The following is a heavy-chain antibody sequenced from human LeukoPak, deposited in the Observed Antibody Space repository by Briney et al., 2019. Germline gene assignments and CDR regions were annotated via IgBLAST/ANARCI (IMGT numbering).Heavy chain of an antibody. Sequence: GESLKISCKGSGYSFTSYWIGWVRQMPGKGLEWMGIIYPGDSDTRYSPSFQGQVTISADKSISTAYLQWSSLKASDTAMYYCARQRPIGYCSSTSCYGGGFDYWGQGTLVTVSS. J-gene: IGHJ4*02. D-gene: IGHD2-2*01. V-gene: IGHV5-51*01. CDR1: GYSFTSYW. CDR3: ARQRPIGYCSSTSCYGGGFDY. CDR2: IYPGDSDT.